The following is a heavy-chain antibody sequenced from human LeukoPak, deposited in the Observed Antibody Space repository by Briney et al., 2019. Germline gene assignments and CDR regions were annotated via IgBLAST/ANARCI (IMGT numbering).Heavy chain of an antibody. CDR2: ISGSGGST. J-gene: IGHJ4*02. D-gene: IGHD2-2*01. CDR3: AKLWTSPDY. Sequence: GGSLRLSCAASKFTFSSCAMSWVRKAPGKGLEWVSAISGSGGSTYYADSVKGRFTISRDNSKNTLYLQMNSLRAEDTAVYYCAKLWTSPDYWGQGTLVTVSS. V-gene: IGHV3-23*01. CDR1: KFTFSSCA.